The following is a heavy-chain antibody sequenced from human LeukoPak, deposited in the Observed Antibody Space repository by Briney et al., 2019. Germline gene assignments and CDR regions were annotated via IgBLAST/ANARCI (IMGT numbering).Heavy chain of an antibody. V-gene: IGHV3-23*01. Sequence: GGSLRLSCAASGFTFSSYAMSWVRQAPGKGLEWVSAISGSGGSTYYADSVKGRFTISRGNSKNTLYLQMNSLRAEDTAVYYCAKDPFYCSSTSCYDDYWGQGTLVTVSS. CDR1: GFTFSSYA. CDR3: AKDPFYCSSTSCYDDY. J-gene: IGHJ4*02. D-gene: IGHD2-2*01. CDR2: ISGSGGST.